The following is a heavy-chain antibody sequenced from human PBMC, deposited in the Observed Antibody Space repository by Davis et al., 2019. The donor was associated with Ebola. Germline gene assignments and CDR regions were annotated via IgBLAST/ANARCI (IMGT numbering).Heavy chain of an antibody. J-gene: IGHJ4*02. CDR2: INQGGSGQ. V-gene: IGHV3-7*03. CDR3: ARIDCRGGDCFYDF. D-gene: IGHD2-21*02. Sequence: GGSLRLSCAASGFTLSSYWMSWVRQAPGKGLEWVANINQGGSGQYYMDSVKGRSSISRDNAKNSIYLQLNSLRVEDTAVYYCARIDCRGGDCFYDFWGQGTRVTVSS. CDR1: GFTLSSYW.